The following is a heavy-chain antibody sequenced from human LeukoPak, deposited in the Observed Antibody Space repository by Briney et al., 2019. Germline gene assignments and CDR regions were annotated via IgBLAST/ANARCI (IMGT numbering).Heavy chain of an antibody. CDR2: IYYSGTT. V-gene: IGHV4-39*07. D-gene: IGHD6-13*01. J-gene: IGHJ5*02. CDR3: ARVYSSSHNWFDT. CDR1: GGSINSGSYY. Sequence: PSETLSLTCTVSGGSINSGSYYWSWIRQPPGEGLEWIGSIYYSGTTYYNSSLKSRVSISVETSKNHFSLKMSSLTAADTAVYYCARVYSSSHNWFDTWGQGTHVTVSS.